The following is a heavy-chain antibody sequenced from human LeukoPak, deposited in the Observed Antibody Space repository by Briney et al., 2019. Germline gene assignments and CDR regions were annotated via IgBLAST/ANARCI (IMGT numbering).Heavy chain of an antibody. CDR3: ARASGSYGSGSYYYYGMDV. CDR2: IFHSGST. CDR1: GYSTSSGYY. V-gene: IGHV4-38-2*01. J-gene: IGHJ6*04. D-gene: IGHD3-10*01. Sequence: SETLSLTCAVSGYSTSSGYYWGWIRQPPGKGLEWIGSIFHSGSTYYNPSLKSRVNVSVDTSKNQISLKLSSVTAADTAVYYCARASGSYGSGSYYYYGMDVWGKGTTVTVSS.